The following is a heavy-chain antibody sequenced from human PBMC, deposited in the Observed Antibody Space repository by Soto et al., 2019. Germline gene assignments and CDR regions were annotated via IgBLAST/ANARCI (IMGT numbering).Heavy chain of an antibody. Sequence: PGGSLRLSCAASGVSFSDYFMAWIRQAPGKGLEWVSSIDYSGSSTPNANSVAGRFTISRDNTKNLLYLQMNHLRADDTAVYYCAREYYAFFDYWGQGALVTVSS. CDR2: IDYSGSST. CDR3: AREYYAFFDY. CDR1: GVSFSDYF. V-gene: IGHV3-11*01. J-gene: IGHJ4*02. D-gene: IGHD3-16*01.